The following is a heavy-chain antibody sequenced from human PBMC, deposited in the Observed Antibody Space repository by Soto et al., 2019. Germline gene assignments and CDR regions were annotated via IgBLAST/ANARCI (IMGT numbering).Heavy chain of an antibody. V-gene: IGHV3-21*01. CDR2: ISSTSSFI. CDR3: ARGAVVGIGYFDL. Sequence: EVQLVESGGGLVKPGGSLRLSCAASGFTFSSHSINWVRQAPGKGLEWVSCISSTSSFIYYADSVKGRFTISRDNARNSLYLQMDSLRAEDTAVSYCARGAVVGIGYFDLWGRGTLVTVSS. D-gene: IGHD6-19*01. CDR1: GFTFSSHS. J-gene: IGHJ2*01.